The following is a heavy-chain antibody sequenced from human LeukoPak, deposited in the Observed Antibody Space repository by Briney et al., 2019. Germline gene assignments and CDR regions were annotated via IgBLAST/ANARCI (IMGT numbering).Heavy chain of an antibody. Sequence: ASVKVSCKASGYTFTGYYMHWVRQAPGQGLEWMGWINPNSGGTNYAQKFQGRVTMTRDTSISTAYMELSRLRSDDTAVYYCARDRYVGGYGVFDYWGQGTLITVSS. CDR3: ARDRYVGGYGVFDY. J-gene: IGHJ4*02. CDR1: GYTFTGYY. V-gene: IGHV1-2*02. D-gene: IGHD5-12*01. CDR2: INPNSGGT.